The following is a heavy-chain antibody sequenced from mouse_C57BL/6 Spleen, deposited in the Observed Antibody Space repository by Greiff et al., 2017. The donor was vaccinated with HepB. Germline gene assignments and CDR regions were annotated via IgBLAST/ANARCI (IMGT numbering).Heavy chain of an antibody. D-gene: IGHD2-4*01. Sequence: EVKVVESGGGLVQPGGSMKLSCAASGFTFSDAWMDWVRQSPEKGLEWVAEIRNKANNHATYYAESVKGRFTISRDDSKSSVYLQMNSLRAEDTGIYYCTRHYDRNYFDYWGQGTTLTVSS. J-gene: IGHJ2*01. V-gene: IGHV6-6*01. CDR3: TRHYDRNYFDY. CDR2: IRNKANNHAT. CDR1: GFTFSDAW.